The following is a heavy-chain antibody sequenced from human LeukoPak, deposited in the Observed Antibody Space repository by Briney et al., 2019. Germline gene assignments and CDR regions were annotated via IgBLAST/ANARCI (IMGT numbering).Heavy chain of an antibody. D-gene: IGHD4-17*01. CDR1: GYSISSGYY. J-gene: IGHJ4*02. V-gene: IGHV4-38-2*02. CDR3: ARDLMYGDYTPHDY. CDR2: IYHRGST. Sequence: PSETLSLTCAVSGYSISSGYYWGWIRQPPGKGLEWIGSIYHRGSTYYNPSLKSRVTISVDTSKNQFSPKLSSVTAADTAVYYCARDLMYGDYTPHDYWGQGTLVTVSS.